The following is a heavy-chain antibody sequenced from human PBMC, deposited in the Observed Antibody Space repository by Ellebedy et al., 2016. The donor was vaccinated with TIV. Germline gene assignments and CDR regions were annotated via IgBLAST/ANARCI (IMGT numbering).Heavy chain of an antibody. CDR1: GGSLTRSSYY. V-gene: IGHV4-39*01. CDR3: ARNPPTYNWVDS. J-gene: IGHJ5*01. Sequence: PGGSLRLSCTVSGGSLTRSSYYWGWFRQPPGKGLEWIGHIYYSGDTDYNPSLKSRFTIAVDTSKHQFSLNLRSVTAADTAVYYCARNPPTYNWVDSWGQGTLVTVSS. CDR2: IYYSGDT.